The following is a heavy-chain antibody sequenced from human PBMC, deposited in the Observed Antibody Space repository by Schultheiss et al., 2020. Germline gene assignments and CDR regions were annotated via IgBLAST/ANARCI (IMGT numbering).Heavy chain of an antibody. J-gene: IGHJ5*02. CDR1: GYTFTSYG. V-gene: IGHV1-18*01. Sequence: ASVKVSCKASGYTFTSYGISWVRQAPGQGLEWMGWISAYNGNTNYAQKLQGRVTMTTDTSTSTAYMELSRLRSDDTAVYYCARMIVVVAATHGWFDPWGQGTLVTVSS. CDR3: ARMIVVVAATHGWFDP. CDR2: ISAYNGNT. D-gene: IGHD2-15*01.